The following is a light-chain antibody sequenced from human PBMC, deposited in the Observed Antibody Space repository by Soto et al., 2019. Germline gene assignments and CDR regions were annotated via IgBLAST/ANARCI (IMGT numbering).Light chain of an antibody. Sequence: DIQMSQSPSTLSASVGDRVTITCRASQSISNSLAWYQQKPGKAPKLLINDASSLERGVPSRFSGSGSGTEFTLTISSLQPDDFATYYCQHYSSDSRTFGQGTNVEIK. CDR3: QHYSSDSRT. CDR2: DAS. CDR1: QSISNS. V-gene: IGKV1-5*01. J-gene: IGKJ1*01.